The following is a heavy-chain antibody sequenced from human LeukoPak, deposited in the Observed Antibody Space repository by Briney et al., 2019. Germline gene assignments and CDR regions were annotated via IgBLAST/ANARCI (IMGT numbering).Heavy chain of an antibody. CDR3: ARGRGYSYGHKTDY. J-gene: IGHJ4*02. CDR1: GGSISSYY. CDR2: IYYSGST. Sequence: KPSETLSLTCTVSGGSISSYYWSWIRQPAGKGLEWIGYIYYSGSTNYNPSLKSRVTISVDTSKNQFSLKLSSVTAADTAVYYCARGRGYSYGHKTDYWGQGTLVTVSS. V-gene: IGHV4-59*12. D-gene: IGHD5-18*01.